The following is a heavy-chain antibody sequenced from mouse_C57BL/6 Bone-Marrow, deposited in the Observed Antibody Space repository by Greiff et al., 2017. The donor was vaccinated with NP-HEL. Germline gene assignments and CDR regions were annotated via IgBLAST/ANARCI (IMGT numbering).Heavy chain of an antibody. CDR1: GYTFTSYW. Sequence: QVQLQQPGAELVKPGASVKLSCKASGYTFTSYWMHWVKQRPGQGLEWIGMIHPNSGSTNYNEKFKSKATLTVDKSSSTAYMQRSSLTSEDSAVYYCAMGAYYGNSPLDYWGQGTTLTVSS. J-gene: IGHJ2*01. V-gene: IGHV1-64*01. D-gene: IGHD2-1*01. CDR3: AMGAYYGNSPLDY. CDR2: IHPNSGST.